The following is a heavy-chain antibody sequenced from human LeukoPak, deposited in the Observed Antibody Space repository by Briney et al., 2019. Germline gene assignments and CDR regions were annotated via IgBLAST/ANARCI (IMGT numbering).Heavy chain of an antibody. Sequence: SVKVSCKASGGTFSSYAISWVRQAPGQGLEWMGGIIPIFGTANYAQKFQGRVTITADESTSTAYMELSSLRSEDTAVYYCASKWSDSGNWFDPWGQGTLVTVSS. D-gene: IGHD3-3*01. J-gene: IGHJ5*02. V-gene: IGHV1-69*13. CDR3: ASKWSDSGNWFDP. CDR2: IIPIFGTA. CDR1: GGTFSSYA.